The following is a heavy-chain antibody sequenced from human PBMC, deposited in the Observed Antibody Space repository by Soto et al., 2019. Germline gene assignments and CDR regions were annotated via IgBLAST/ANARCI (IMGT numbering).Heavy chain of an antibody. CDR2: INPKSGGT. CDR1: GYSFTDYH. V-gene: IGHV1-2*04. Sequence: ASVKVSCKASGYSFTDYHIHWVRQAPGQGLEWLGRINPKSGGTSTAQKFQGWVTMTTDTSISTASMELTRLTSDDTAIYYCASAASIYCSSGVSSFFYNPAVDLWG. CDR3: ASAASIYCSSGVSSFFYNPAVDL. J-gene: IGHJ6*02. D-gene: IGHD2-8*01.